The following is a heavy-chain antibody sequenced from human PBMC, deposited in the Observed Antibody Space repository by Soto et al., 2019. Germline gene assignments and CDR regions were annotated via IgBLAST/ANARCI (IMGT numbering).Heavy chain of an antibody. Sequence: EVQLVQSGVEVKKPGESLKISCKASGYSFTTYWIGWVRQMPGKGLEWLGMIYPGDSDTRYSPSFQGQVTISADKSISTAYLQWNSLKAADTAMYYCARREYYFDYWGQGTLVTVSS. CDR3: ARREYYFDY. V-gene: IGHV5-51*03. CDR2: IYPGDSDT. J-gene: IGHJ4*02. CDR1: GYSFTTYW.